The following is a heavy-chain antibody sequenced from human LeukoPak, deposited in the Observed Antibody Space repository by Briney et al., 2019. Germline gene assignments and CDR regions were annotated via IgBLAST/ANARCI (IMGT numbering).Heavy chain of an antibody. V-gene: IGHV5-10-1*01. CDR2: NGSCDSYT. Sequence: GEALKISCKGSGNRLTNYWISRGRPMPGKGPGGVGRNGSCDSYTNYSLSFQGHVTISADKSISTAYLQCSSLKASDTAMYYCARLQCGGSWYFSPGEVDYWGQGNLVTVSS. D-gene: IGHD2-15*01. J-gene: IGHJ4*02. CDR3: ARLQCGGSWYFSPGEVDY. CDR1: GNRLTNYW.